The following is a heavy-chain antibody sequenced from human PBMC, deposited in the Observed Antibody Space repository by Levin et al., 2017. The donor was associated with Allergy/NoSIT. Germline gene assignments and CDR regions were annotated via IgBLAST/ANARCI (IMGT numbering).Heavy chain of an antibody. CDR1: GGSFSGYY. Sequence: SETLSLTCAVYGGSFSGYYWSWIRQPPGKGLEWIGEINHSGSTNYNPSLKSRVTISVDTSKNQFSLKLSSVTAADTAVYYCARGPKYSSSSGYFDYWGQGTLVTVSS. J-gene: IGHJ4*02. D-gene: IGHD6-6*01. CDR2: INHSGST. V-gene: IGHV4-34*01. CDR3: ARGPKYSSSSGYFDY.